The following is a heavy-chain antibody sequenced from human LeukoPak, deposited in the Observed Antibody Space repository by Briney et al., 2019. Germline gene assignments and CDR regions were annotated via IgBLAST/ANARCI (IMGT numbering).Heavy chain of an antibody. Sequence: ASVKVSCKASGYTFTSYAMNWVRQAPGQGLEWMGWINTNTGNPTYAQGFTGRFVFSLGTSVSTAYLQISSLKAEDTAVYYCASGNILRYFDWLSPEGSPTLWFDPWGQGTLVTVSS. J-gene: IGHJ5*02. CDR3: ASGNILRYFDWLSPEGSPTLWFDP. CDR1: GYTFTSYA. V-gene: IGHV7-4-1*02. CDR2: INTNTGNP. D-gene: IGHD3-9*01.